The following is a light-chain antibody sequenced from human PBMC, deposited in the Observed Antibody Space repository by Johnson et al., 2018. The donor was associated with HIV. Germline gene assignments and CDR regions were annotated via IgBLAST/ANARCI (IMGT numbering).Light chain of an antibody. CDR1: SSNFGSYY. CDR2: DNH. V-gene: IGLV1-51*01. CDR3: GTGDSSLSGV. J-gene: IGLJ1*01. Sequence: QSVLTQPPSVSAAPGQKVTISCSGSSSNFGSYYESWYQHLPGTAPKLLIYDNHKRPSGIPDRFSGSQSGTSATLGITGLQTGDEADYYCGTGDSSLSGVFGTGTKVTVL.